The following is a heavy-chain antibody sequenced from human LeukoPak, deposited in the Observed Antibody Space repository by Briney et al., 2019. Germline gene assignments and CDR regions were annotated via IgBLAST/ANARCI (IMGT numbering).Heavy chain of an antibody. CDR3: ARERGVDYGGKEPARLNDY. Sequence: PGGSLRLSCAASGFTFSSYSMNWVRQAPGKGLEWVSYISSSSSTIYYADPVKGRFTISRDNAKNSLYLQMNSLRAEDTAVYYCARERGVDYGGKEPARLNDYWGQGTLVTVSS. D-gene: IGHD4-23*01. V-gene: IGHV3-48*01. J-gene: IGHJ4*02. CDR2: ISSSSSTI. CDR1: GFTFSSYS.